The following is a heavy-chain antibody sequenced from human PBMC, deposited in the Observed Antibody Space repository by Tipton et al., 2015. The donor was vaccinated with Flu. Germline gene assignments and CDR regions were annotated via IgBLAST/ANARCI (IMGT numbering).Heavy chain of an antibody. D-gene: IGHD3-10*01. CDR3: ARDQGFGDGLAYDYYALGV. CDR2: ISGGGGGT. V-gene: IGHV3-23*01. Sequence: SLRLSCAASGFTFSIYAMSWVRQAPGKRLEWISAISGGGGGTYYADSVKGRFSISRDNSKNMLYLRMDSLSAEDTAIYYCARDQGFGDGLAYDYYALGVWGQGTTVTVSS. J-gene: IGHJ6*02. CDR1: GFTFSIYA.